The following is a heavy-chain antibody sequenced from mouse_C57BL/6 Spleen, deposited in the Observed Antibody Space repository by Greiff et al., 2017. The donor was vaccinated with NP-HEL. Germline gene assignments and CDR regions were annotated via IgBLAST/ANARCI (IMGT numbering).Heavy chain of an antibody. D-gene: IGHD1-1*01. V-gene: IGHV1-18*01. J-gene: IGHJ2*01. CDR1: GYTFTDYN. Sequence: EVQLQQSGPELVKPGASVKIPCKASGYTFTDYNMDWVKQSHGKSLEWIGDINPNNGGTIYNQKFKGKATLTVAKSSSTAYMERRSLTSEDTAVYYCARCGLLHYYLDYWGQGTTLTVSA. CDR3: ARCGLLHYYLDY. CDR2: INPNNGGT.